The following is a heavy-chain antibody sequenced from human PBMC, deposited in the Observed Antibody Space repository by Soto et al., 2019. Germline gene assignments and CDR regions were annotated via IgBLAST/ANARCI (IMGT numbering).Heavy chain of an antibody. Sequence: SETLSLTCAVSGAPINTNYWSWIRQPAGKGLEWIGRISASGTPNYNPSLRRRVTMFVDTSRNQSSLRLTSVTAADTAVYYCARARYYSGSERDYGMDVWGQGTAVTVSS. J-gene: IGHJ6*02. CDR1: GAPINTNY. CDR3: ARARYYSGSERDYGMDV. CDR2: ISASGTP. D-gene: IGHD3-10*01. V-gene: IGHV4-4*07.